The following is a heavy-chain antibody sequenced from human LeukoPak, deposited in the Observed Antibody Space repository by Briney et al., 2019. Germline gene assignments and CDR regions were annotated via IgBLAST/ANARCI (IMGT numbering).Heavy chain of an antibody. V-gene: IGHV4-34*01. CDR1: GGSFSGYY. D-gene: IGHD6-13*01. CDR3: ARWTDSSSADY. J-gene: IGHJ4*02. CDR2: INHSGST. Sequence: SETLSLTCAVYGGSFSGYYWSWIRQPPGKGLEWIGEINHSGSTNYNPSLKSRVTISVDTSKNQLSLKLSSVTAADTAVYYCARWTDSSSADYWGQGTLVTVSS.